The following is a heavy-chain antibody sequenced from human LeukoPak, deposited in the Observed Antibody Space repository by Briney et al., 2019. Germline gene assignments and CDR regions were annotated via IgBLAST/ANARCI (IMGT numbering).Heavy chain of an antibody. CDR2: IYSGGST. D-gene: IGHD3-3*01. V-gene: IGHV3-53*01. CDR1: GFTVSSNY. J-gene: IGHJ4*02. CDR3: ARDWSHRCFDY. Sequence: GGSLRLSCAASGFTVSSNYMSWVRQGPGKGLEWVSVIYSGGSTYYADSVKGRFTISRDNSKNTLYLQMNSLRAEDTAVYYCARDWSHRCFDYWGQGTLVTVSS.